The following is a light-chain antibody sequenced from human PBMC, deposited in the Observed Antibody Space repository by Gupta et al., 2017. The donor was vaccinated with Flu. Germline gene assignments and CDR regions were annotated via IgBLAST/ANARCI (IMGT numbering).Light chain of an antibody. CDR3: GSWDDSLSGSWV. CDR1: RSNIGTNY. J-gene: IGLJ3*02. Sequence: QSVLTHPPSASGTPGQTVSISCSGSRSNIGTNYVYWYQHLPGTAPKLLIYRNHQRRSGAPDRFTGSNAGTSASLAISGLRSEDEADYYCGSWDDSLSGSWVFGGGTKVTVL. CDR2: RNH. V-gene: IGLV1-47*01.